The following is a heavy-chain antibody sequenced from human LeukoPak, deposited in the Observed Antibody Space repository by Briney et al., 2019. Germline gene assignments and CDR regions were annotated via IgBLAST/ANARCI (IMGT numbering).Heavy chain of an antibody. CDR3: AKGGDH. D-gene: IGHD3-16*01. CDR2: IKPDGSDK. J-gene: IGHJ4*02. Sequence: GGSLRLSCAASGFTFSNAWMSWVRQAPGKGLEWVANIKPDGSDKYYVDSVKGRFTVSRDNAKNSLYLQMNSLRAEDTAVYYCAKGGDHWGQGTLVTVSS. V-gene: IGHV3-7*01. CDR1: GFTFSNAW.